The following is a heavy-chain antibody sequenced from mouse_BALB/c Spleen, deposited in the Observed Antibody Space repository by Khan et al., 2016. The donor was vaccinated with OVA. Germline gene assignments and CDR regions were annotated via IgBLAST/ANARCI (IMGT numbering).Heavy chain of an antibody. Sequence: EVELVESGGDLVKPGGSLKLSCAASGFTFSTYGMSWVRQTPDKRLAWVATVSTGGSYTYYPDSVKGRFTISRDNAKNTLYLQMSGLKSEDTAIFYCTRLAYYYDSEGFAYWGQGTLVTVSA. J-gene: IGHJ3*01. CDR2: VSTGGSYT. D-gene: IGHD1-1*01. V-gene: IGHV5-6*01. CDR1: GFTFSTYG. CDR3: TRLAYYYDSEGFAY.